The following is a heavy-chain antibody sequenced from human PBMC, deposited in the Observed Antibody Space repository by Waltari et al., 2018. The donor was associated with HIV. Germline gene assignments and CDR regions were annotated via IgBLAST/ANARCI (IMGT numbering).Heavy chain of an antibody. CDR2: IAYDGSNK. J-gene: IGHJ5*01. CDR1: GFTFGTYT. V-gene: IGHV3-30*01. D-gene: IGHD2-21*01. Sequence: VQLVESGGGVVQPGRSLRLSCAVSGFTFGTYTIHWVRQCPGRGRGWVAYIAYDGSNKYDAESVNGRITITRDKVKNMVYLQMISLNTEDTAIYFCARDCGGGVGCNWFDSWGRGTLVTVSS. CDR3: ARDCGGGVGCNWFDS.